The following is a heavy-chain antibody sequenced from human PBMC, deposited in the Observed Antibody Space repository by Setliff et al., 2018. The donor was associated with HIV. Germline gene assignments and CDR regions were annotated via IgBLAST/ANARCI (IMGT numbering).Heavy chain of an antibody. V-gene: IGHV4-59*01. Sequence: PSETLSLTCTVSGGSISPYYWSWIRQPPGKGLEWIAWISDSGTTNYNPSLKSRVTLSVDTSKNQFSRSLTSVTGADTAVYYCARGGASSKYLDPWGQGTLVTVSS. CDR2: ISDSGTT. J-gene: IGHJ5*02. CDR1: GGSISPYY. D-gene: IGHD2-15*01. CDR3: ARGGASSKYLDP.